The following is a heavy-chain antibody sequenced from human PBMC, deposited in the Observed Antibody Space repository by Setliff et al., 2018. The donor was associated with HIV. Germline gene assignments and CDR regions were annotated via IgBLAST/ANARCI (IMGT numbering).Heavy chain of an antibody. V-gene: IGHV4-34*12. D-gene: IGHD6-19*01. J-gene: IGHJ4*02. Sequence: SETLSLTCTVSGGSMSSYYWRWIRQPPGKGLEWIGEIIHSGSTNYNPSLKSRVTISVDTSKNQFSLKLSSVPAADTAVYYCARRSGWSEDYWGQGTLVTVSS. CDR3: ARRSGWSEDY. CDR2: IIHSGST. CDR1: GGSMSSYY.